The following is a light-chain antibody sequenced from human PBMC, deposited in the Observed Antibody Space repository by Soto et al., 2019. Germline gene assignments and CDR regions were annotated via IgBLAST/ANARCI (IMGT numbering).Light chain of an antibody. V-gene: IGKV3D-15*01. CDR3: QQHKDRPLS. CDR2: GGA. CDR1: QSADSN. J-gene: IGKJ4*01. Sequence: EIVMTQSPDTLSVSPGERATVSCRASQSADSNLAWYQQKPGHAPRRRVCGGATRATGNPARCSGSGSGTECTLSISSMQSEDAAVVYGQQHKDRPLSFDCGTKVDIK.